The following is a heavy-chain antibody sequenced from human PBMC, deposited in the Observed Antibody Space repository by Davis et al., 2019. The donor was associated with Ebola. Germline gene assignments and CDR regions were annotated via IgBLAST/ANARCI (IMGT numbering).Heavy chain of an antibody. J-gene: IGHJ4*02. CDR1: GFTFSSYV. Sequence: GESLKISCAASGFTFSSYVMSWVRQAPGKGLEWVSAISGSGGSTYYADSVKGRFTISRDNSKNTLYLQMNSLRAEDTAVYYCAKLLPPLDYWGQGTLVTVSS. CDR3: AKLLPPLDY. D-gene: IGHD3-22*01. V-gene: IGHV3-23*01. CDR2: ISGSGGST.